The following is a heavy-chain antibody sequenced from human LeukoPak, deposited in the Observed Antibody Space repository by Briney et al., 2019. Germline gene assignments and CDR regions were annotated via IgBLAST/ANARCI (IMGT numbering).Heavy chain of an antibody. D-gene: IGHD3-22*01. CDR2: ISYDGSNK. CDR3: ARDLEYYYDSSGYNWFDP. Sequence: GGSLRLSCAASGFTFSSYAMHWVRQAPGKGLEWVAVISYDGSNKYYADSVKGRFTISRDNSKNTLYLQMNSLRAEDTAVYYCARDLEYYYDSSGYNWFDPWGQGTLVTVSS. CDR1: GFTFSSYA. J-gene: IGHJ5*02. V-gene: IGHV3-30-3*01.